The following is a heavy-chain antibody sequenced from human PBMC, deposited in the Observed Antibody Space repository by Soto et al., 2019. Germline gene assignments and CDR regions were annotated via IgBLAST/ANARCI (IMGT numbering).Heavy chain of an antibody. D-gene: IGHD3-9*01. CDR2: IWYDGSNK. Sequence: QVQLVESGGGVVQPGRSLRLSCAASGFTFSSYGMHWVRQAPGKGLEWVAVIWYDGSNKYYADSVKGRFTISRDNSKNTLYLQMNSLRAEDTAVYYCAREMAAYYDIFTGYYNPYYWGQGTLVTVSS. J-gene: IGHJ4*02. CDR3: AREMAAYYDIFTGYYNPYY. CDR1: GFTFSSYG. V-gene: IGHV3-33*01.